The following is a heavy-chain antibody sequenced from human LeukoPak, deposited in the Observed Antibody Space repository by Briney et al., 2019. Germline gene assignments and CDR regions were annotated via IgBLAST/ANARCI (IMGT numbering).Heavy chain of an antibody. D-gene: IGHD1-26*01. J-gene: IGHJ5*02. V-gene: IGHV4-39*01. CDR3: ARHEYSGSYYGLSWFDP. Sequence: PSETLSLTCTVSGGSISSSGHYWGWIRQPPGKGLEWIASIYYSGSTHYNPSLKSRVTISVDTSKNQLSLKPSSLTAADTAEYYCARHEYSGSYYGLSWFDPWGQGTLVTVSS. CDR2: IYYSGST. CDR1: GGSISSSGHY.